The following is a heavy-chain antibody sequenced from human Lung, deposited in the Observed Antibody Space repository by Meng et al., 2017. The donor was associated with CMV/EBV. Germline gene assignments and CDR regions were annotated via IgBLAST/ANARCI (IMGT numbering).Heavy chain of an antibody. V-gene: IGHV1-69*05. CDR2: IIPIFGTA. J-gene: IGHJ4*02. D-gene: IGHD2-21*01. Sequence: SXXVSXKASGGTFSSYAISWVRQAPGQGLEWMGGIIPIFGTANYAQKLQGRVTITTDESTSTAYMELSSLRSEDAAVYYCARASQAYCGGDCSEFDYWGQGTLVTVSS. CDR3: ARASQAYCGGDCSEFDY. CDR1: GGTFSSYA.